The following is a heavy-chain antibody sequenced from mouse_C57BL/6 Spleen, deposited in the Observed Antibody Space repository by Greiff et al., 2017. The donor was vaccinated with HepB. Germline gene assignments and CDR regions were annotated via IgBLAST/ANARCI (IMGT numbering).Heavy chain of an antibody. Sequence: QVQLQQSGPELVKPGASVKISCKASGYAFSSSWMNWVKQRPGKGLEWIGRIYPGDGDTNYNGKFKGKATLTADKSSSTAYMQLSSLTSEDSAVYFGARGDYGNPYYAMDYWGQGTSVTVSS. V-gene: IGHV1-82*01. CDR3: ARGDYGNPYYAMDY. CDR1: GYAFSSSW. CDR2: IYPGDGDT. J-gene: IGHJ4*01. D-gene: IGHD2-1*01.